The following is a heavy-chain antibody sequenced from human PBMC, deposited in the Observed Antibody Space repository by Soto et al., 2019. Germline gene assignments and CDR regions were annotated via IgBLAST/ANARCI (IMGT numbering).Heavy chain of an antibody. Sequence: ASVKVSCKTSGYTFTNYFVHWVRQAPGQGLEWMGTINPGNRITKYALKFQGRVAMTRDTSINTVYLELSSLTSGDTAVYFCARDPNTYDFWAGSFYYHGVHVWGQGTPGTVSS. D-gene: IGHD3-3*01. CDR2: INPGNRIT. CDR1: GYTFTNYF. CDR3: ARDPNTYDFWAGSFYYHGVHV. V-gene: IGHV1-46*01. J-gene: IGHJ6*02.